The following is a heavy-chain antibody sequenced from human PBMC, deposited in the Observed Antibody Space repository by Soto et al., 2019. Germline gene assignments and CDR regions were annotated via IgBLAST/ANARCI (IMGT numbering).Heavy chain of an antibody. CDR2: IYFTGST. Sequence: GTVSGTCTVSGGAGSIGTYYWSWIRQPPGEGLEWIGHIYFTGSTNYNPSLKSRVTMSLDTSRNQFSLKLSSVTAADTAVYYCTRGPPRVQWFDPWGLGTLVPVSS. V-gene: IGHV4-61*01. CDR3: TRGPPRVQWFDP. J-gene: IGHJ5*02. CDR1: GGAGSIGTYY.